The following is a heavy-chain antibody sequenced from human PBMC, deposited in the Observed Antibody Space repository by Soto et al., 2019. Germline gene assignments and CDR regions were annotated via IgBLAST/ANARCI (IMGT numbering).Heavy chain of an antibody. D-gene: IGHD3-22*01. CDR1: GGSISTSSYY. CDR2: IYYSGST. CDR3: ARDYDSSGDY. V-gene: IGHV4-39*01. J-gene: IGHJ4*02. Sequence: QLQLQESGPGLVKPSETLSLTCTVSGGSISTSSYYWGWIRQPPGKGLEWIGSIYYSGSTYYNPYLKSRATRSVDTSKNQFTLPLSAVTAADTAACYCARDYDSSGDYWGQGTPVTVSS.